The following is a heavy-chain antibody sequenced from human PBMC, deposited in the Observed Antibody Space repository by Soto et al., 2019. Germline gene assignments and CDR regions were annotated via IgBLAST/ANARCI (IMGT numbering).Heavy chain of an antibody. CDR3: AKGWMLLDY. J-gene: IGHJ4*02. CDR1: GFTFSSYG. Sequence: QVQLVESGGGVVQPGRSLRLSCAASGFTFSSYGMHWVRQAPGKGLEWVAVISYDGSNKYYADSVKGRFTISRDNSKNTLYLQMNSLRAEDTAVYYCAKGWMLLDYWGQGTLVTVSS. V-gene: IGHV3-30*18. D-gene: IGHD2-8*01. CDR2: ISYDGSNK.